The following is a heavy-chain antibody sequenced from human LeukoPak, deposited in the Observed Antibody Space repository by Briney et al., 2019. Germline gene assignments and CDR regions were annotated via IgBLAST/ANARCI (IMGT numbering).Heavy chain of an antibody. V-gene: IGHV3-7*01. D-gene: IGHD5-18*01. Sequence: GGSLRLSCAASGFTFSSYWMSWVRQAPGKGLEWVANIKQDGSEKYYVDSVKGRFTISRDNAKNSLYLQMNSLRAEDTAVYYCAKGPPFTAMVAFDYWGQGTLVTVSS. CDR1: GFTFSSYW. CDR2: IKQDGSEK. CDR3: AKGPPFTAMVAFDY. J-gene: IGHJ4*02.